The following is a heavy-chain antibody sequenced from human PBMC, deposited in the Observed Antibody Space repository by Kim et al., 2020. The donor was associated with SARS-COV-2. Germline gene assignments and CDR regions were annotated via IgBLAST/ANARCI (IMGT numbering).Heavy chain of an antibody. CDR2: IYPGDSDT. CDR1: GYSFTSYW. J-gene: IGHJ6*02. Sequence: GESLMISCKGSGYSFTSYWIGWVRQMPGKGLEWMGIIYPGDSDTRYSPSFQGQVTISADKSISTAYLQWSSLKASDTAMYYCATPKRASRYYYGMDVWGQGTTVTVSS. V-gene: IGHV5-51*01. CDR3: ATPKRASRYYYGMDV.